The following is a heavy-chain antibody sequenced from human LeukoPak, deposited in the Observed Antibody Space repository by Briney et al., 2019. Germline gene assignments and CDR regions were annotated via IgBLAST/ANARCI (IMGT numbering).Heavy chain of an antibody. V-gene: IGHV3-23*01. D-gene: IGHD3-10*01. CDR2: ISRRDDYT. CDR3: ANDYRSGSFHDF. CDR1: GFAFSSYA. Sequence: QPGGSLRFSCAASGFAFSSYAMSWVRQPPGKGLEWVSVISRRDDYTYYADSVKGRFTISRDNSKNTLYLQMNTLRAEDTAVYYCANDYRSGSFHDFWGQGTLVTVSS. J-gene: IGHJ4*02.